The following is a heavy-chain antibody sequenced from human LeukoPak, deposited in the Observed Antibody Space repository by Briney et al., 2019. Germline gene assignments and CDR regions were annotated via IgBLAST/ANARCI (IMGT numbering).Heavy chain of an antibody. CDR3: ARDLKAGPDPFDY. Sequence: GASVKVSCKASGYTFTSYDINWVRQATGQGLEWMGWISAYNGNTNYAQKLQGRVTMTTDTSTSTAYMELRSLRSDDTAVYYCARDLKAGPDPFDYWGQGTLVTVSS. V-gene: IGHV1-18*01. CDR1: GYTFTSYD. CDR2: ISAYNGNT. D-gene: IGHD6-19*01. J-gene: IGHJ4*02.